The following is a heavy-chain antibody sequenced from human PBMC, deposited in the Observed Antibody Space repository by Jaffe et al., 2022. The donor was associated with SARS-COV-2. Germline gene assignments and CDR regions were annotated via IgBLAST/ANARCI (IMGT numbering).Heavy chain of an antibody. J-gene: IGHJ3*02. D-gene: IGHD1-26*01. CDR2: IRSKAYGGTT. CDR1: GFTFGDYA. Sequence: EVQLVESGGGLVKPGRSLRLSCTASGFTFGDYAMSWFRQAPGKGLEWVGFIRSKAYGGTTEYAASVKGRFTISRDDSKSIAYLQMNSLKTEDTAVYYCTRSYSGSYNDAFDIWGQGTMVTVSS. V-gene: IGHV3-49*05. CDR3: TRSYSGSYNDAFDI.